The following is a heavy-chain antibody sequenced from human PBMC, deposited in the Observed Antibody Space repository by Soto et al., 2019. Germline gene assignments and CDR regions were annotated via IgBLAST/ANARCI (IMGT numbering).Heavy chain of an antibody. D-gene: IGHD1-20*01. CDR2: INPNSGGT. CDR1: GYTFTGYY. CDR3: ARLLSITGTTVDAFDI. J-gene: IGHJ3*02. V-gene: IGHV1-2*04. Sequence: GASVKVSCKASGYTFTGYYMHWVRQAPGQGLEWMGWINPNSGGTNYAQKFQGWVTMTRDTSISTAYMELSRLRSDDTAVYYCARLLSITGTTVDAFDIWGQGTMVTVSS.